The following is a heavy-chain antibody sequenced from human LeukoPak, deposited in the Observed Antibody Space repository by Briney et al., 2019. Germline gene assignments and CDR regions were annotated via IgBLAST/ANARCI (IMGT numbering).Heavy chain of an antibody. V-gene: IGHV1-69*05. Sequence: ASVKVSCKASGGTFSSYAISWVRQAPGQGLEWMGRIIPIFGTANYAQKFQGRVTITTDESTSTAYMELRSLRSDDTAVYYCARDGWRSYYYDSSGYGWFDPWGQGTLVTVSS. CDR1: GGTFSSYA. D-gene: IGHD3-22*01. J-gene: IGHJ5*02. CDR3: ARDGWRSYYYDSSGYGWFDP. CDR2: IIPIFGTA.